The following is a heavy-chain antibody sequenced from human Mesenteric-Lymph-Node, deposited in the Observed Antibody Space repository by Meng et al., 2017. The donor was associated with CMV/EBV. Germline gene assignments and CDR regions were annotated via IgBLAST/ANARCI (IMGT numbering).Heavy chain of an antibody. CDR2: ISSSSSYI. CDR1: GFTFSSYS. J-gene: IGHJ2*01. D-gene: IGHD3-22*01. CDR3: ATYYYDTSGYYVYWYFDL. Sequence: GGSLRLSCAASGFTFSSYSMNWVRQAPGKGLEWASSISSSSSYIYYADSVKGRFTISRDNAKNSLSLQMNSLRAEDTAVYYCATYYYDTSGYYVYWYFDLWGRGTLVTVSS. V-gene: IGHV3-21*01.